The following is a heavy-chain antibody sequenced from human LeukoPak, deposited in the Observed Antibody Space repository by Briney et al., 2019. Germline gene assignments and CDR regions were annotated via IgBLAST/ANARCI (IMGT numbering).Heavy chain of an antibody. CDR2: IYHSGST. V-gene: IGHV4-38-2*01. CDR1: GYSISSGYY. D-gene: IGHD1-14*01. J-gene: IGHJ4*02. Sequence: SETLSLTCAVSGYSISSGYYWGWIRQPPGKGLEWIGSIYHSGSTYYNPSLKSRVTISVDTSKNQFSLKLSSVTAADTAVYYCASVEPGRVGYFDYWGQGTLVTVSS. CDR3: ASVEPGRVGYFDY.